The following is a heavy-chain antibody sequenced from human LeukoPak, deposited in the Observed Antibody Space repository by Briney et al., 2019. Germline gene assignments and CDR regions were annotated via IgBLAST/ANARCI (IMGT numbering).Heavy chain of an antibody. CDR2: ISGDSRYI. V-gene: IGHV3-21*04. D-gene: IGHD3-10*01. Sequence: PGGSLRLSCAASGFTFSSYSMNWVRQAPGKGLEWVSAISGDSRYIYYADSVRGRFTISRDNAENSLYLQMHSLRAEDTALYYCAKGVGWDNYYGSGSYYIPFFDYWGQGTLVTVSS. CDR3: AKGVGWDNYYGSGSYYIPFFDY. CDR1: GFTFSSYS. J-gene: IGHJ4*02.